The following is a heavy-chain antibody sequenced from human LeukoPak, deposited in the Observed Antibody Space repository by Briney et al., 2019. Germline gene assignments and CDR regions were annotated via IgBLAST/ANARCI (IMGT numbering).Heavy chain of an antibody. J-gene: IGHJ6*02. D-gene: IGHD5-18*01. CDR3: ARDRGYSYGDYYYYYGMDV. CDR2: IIPIFGTA. Sequence: SVNVSCKASGGTFSSYAISWVRQAPGQGLEWMGGIIPIFGTANYAQKFQGRVTITADESTSTAYMELSSLRSEDTAVYYCARDRGYSYGDYYYYYGMDVWGQGTTVTVSS. V-gene: IGHV1-69*13. CDR1: GGTFSSYA.